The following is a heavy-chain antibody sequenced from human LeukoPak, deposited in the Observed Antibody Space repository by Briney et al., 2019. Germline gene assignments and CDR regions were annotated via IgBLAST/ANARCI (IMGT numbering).Heavy chain of an antibody. CDR3: ARDSSSWYVSEH. D-gene: IGHD6-13*01. CDR2: INWNGGST. J-gene: IGHJ1*01. CDR1: GFTFDDYG. V-gene: IGHV3-20*04. Sequence: GRSLRLSCAASGFTFDDYGMSWVRQAPGKGLEWVSGINWNGGSTGYADSVKGRFTISRDNAKNSLYLQMNSLRAEDTAVYYCARDSSSWYVSEHWGQGTLVTVSS.